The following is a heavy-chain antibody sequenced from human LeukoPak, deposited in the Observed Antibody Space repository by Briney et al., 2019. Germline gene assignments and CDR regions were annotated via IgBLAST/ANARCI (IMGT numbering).Heavy chain of an antibody. J-gene: IGHJ6*03. CDR2: INHSGST. V-gene: IGHV4-34*01. CDR1: GGSFSGYY. Sequence: SETLSLTCAVYGGSFSGYYWSWIRQPPGKGLEWIGEINHSGSTNYNPSLKSRVSISVDTSKDQFSLKLNSVTAADTAVYYCARLEKEGYYYIDVWGRGTTVTVSS. CDR3: ARLEKEGYYYIDV.